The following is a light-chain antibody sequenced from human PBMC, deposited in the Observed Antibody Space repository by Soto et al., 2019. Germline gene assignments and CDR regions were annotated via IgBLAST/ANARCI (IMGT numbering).Light chain of an antibody. CDR1: QSISNN. V-gene: IGKV3-15*01. J-gene: IGKJ1*01. CDR2: GAS. CDR3: QQYNNWPRT. Sequence: MTQSPSSLSASVGDRVTITCRASQSISNNLVWYQQRPGQAPRLLIYGASARATGIPARFSGSGSGTEFTLTISSLQSEDFAVYYCQQYNNWPRTFGQGTKVDIK.